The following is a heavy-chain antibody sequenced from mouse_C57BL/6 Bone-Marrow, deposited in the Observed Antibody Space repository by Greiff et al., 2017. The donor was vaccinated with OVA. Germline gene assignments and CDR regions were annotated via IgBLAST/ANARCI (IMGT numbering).Heavy chain of an antibody. CDR3: ARNDNYGSSPRYFDV. V-gene: IGHV2-2*01. Sequence: VQLKQSGPGLVQPSQSLSITCTVSGFSLTSYGVHWVRQSPGKGLEWLGVIWSGGSTDYNAAFISRLGIRKDNSKSQVFFKMNSLQADDTAIYYCARNDNYGSSPRYFDVWGTGTTVTVSS. D-gene: IGHD1-1*01. CDR1: GFSLTSYG. J-gene: IGHJ1*03. CDR2: IWSGGST.